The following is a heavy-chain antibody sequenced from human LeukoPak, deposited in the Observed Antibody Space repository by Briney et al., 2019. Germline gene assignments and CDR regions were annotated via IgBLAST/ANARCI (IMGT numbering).Heavy chain of an antibody. V-gene: IGHV3-23*01. D-gene: IGHD5-24*01. CDR1: GFTFSSYA. J-gene: IGHJ3*02. CDR3: AKDLVRWLQLAPGAFDI. CDR2: ISGSGGST. Sequence: PGGSLRLSCAASGFTFSSYAMSWVRQAPGKGLEWVSAISGSGGSTYYADSVKGRFTISRDNSKNTLYLQMNSLRAEDTAVYYCAKDLVRWLQLAPGAFDIWGQGTMVTVSS.